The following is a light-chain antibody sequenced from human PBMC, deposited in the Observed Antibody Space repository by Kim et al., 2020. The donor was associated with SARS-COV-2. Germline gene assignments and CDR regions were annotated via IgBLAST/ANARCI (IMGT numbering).Light chain of an antibody. CDR1: TSNIGSNP. J-gene: IGLJ2*01. Sequence: PGQTVTISCSGSTSNIGSNPVHWYQHLPGTAPKLLIYSNDQRPSGVPARFSGSKSGTSASLAISGLQSADEGDYYCAAWDDSLSVSIGGGTQLTVL. CDR2: SND. V-gene: IGLV1-44*01. CDR3: AAWDDSLSVS.